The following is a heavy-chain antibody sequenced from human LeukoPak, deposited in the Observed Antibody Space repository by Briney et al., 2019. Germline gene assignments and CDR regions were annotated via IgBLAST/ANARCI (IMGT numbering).Heavy chain of an antibody. CDR2: ISGSGGSV. V-gene: IGHV3-23*01. CDR1: GFTFSNYA. D-gene: IGHD3-10*02. J-gene: IGHJ3*02. Sequence: GGSLRLSCAASGFTFSNYATTWVRQAPGKGLEWVAGISGSGGSVYYADSVKGLFTISRDNPRKTLYLQMNSLRAEDTAVYYCAKCSGTYAYDVFDIWGQGTTVTVSS. CDR3: AKCSGTYAYDVFDI.